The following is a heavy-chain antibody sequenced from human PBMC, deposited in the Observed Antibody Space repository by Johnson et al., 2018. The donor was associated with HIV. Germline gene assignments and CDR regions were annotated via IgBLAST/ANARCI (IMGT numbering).Heavy chain of an antibody. J-gene: IGHJ3*02. CDR3: AKDMGLSVGAVDALDI. CDR2: ISFDGSNE. V-gene: IGHV3-30-3*01. Sequence: QVQLVESGGGVVQPGRSVRLSCVASGFSFNRYAMHWVRQAPGKGLEWVAVISFDGSNEYYAAYVKGRFTISRDNSKNTLYLQMNSLRADDTAVYYCAKDMGLSVGAVDALDIWGQGTMVTVSS. D-gene: IGHD1-26*01. CDR1: GFSFNRYA.